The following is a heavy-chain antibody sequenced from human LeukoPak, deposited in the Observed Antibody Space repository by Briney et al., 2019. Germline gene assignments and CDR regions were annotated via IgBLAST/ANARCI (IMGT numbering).Heavy chain of an antibody. CDR2: ICANDGNT. J-gene: IGHJ4*02. Sequence: GGSLRLSCAASGLTFRNYAMSWVRQAPGKGLEWVSVICANDGNTYYADAVKGRFTISRDNSKDTLYLQMNSLRVEDTAVHYCARVPASSGWPYYFDHWGQGTPVTVSS. CDR1: GLTFRNYA. D-gene: IGHD6-19*01. V-gene: IGHV3-23*01. CDR3: ARVPASSGWPYYFDH.